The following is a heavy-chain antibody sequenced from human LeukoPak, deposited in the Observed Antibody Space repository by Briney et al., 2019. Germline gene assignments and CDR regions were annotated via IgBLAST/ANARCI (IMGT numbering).Heavy chain of an antibody. J-gene: IGHJ4*02. CDR3: ARGGGYCSGGSCYKLYYFDY. V-gene: IGHV4-38-2*02. D-gene: IGHD2-15*01. CDR2: IYHSGST. Sequence: SETLSLTCTVSGYSISSGYYWGWIRQPPGKGLEWIGNIYHSGSTYYNPSLKSRVTISVDTSKNQFSLKLSSVTAADTAVYYCARGGGYCSGGSCYKLYYFDYWGQGTLVTVSS. CDR1: GYSISSGYY.